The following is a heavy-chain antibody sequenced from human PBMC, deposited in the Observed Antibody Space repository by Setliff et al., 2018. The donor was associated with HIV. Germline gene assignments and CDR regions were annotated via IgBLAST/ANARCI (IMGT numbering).Heavy chain of an antibody. D-gene: IGHD3-3*01. Sequence: PGGSLRLSCAASGFTFSSYAMSWVRQTPGKGLEWVSYISKSGDYSNYADSVRGRFTISRDNAKNPLYLQMNSLTAEDTAVYYCARDVSWRVRTYIDYWGQGALVTVSS. CDR2: ISKSGDYS. V-gene: IGHV3-21*05. CDR1: GFTFSSYA. J-gene: IGHJ4*02. CDR3: ARDVSWRVRTYIDY.